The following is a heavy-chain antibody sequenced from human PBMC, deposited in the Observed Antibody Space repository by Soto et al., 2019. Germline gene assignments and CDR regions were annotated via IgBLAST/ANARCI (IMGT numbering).Heavy chain of an antibody. J-gene: IGHJ6*02. CDR1: EGTFNSHV. CDR2: IIPLFGTT. V-gene: IGHV1-69*01. Sequence: QVQLVQSRAEVKKPGSSVRVSCRASEGTFNSHVVSWVRQAPGQGLQWMGGIIPLFGTTNYAHQLEGRVTITADSWTTTSYLELSGLTPGDTAVYYCARGGTLFGSSQKYYHYGLYVWGQGTTVIVSS. D-gene: IGHD3-3*01. CDR3: ARGGTLFGSSQKYYHYGLYV.